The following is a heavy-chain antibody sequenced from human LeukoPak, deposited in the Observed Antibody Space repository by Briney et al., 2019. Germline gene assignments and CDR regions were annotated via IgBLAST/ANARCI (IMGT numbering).Heavy chain of an antibody. Sequence: GRSLRLSCAASGFTFSSYAMHWVRQAPGKGLEWVAVISYDGSNKYYADSVKGRFTISRDKSKNTLYLQMNSLRAEDTAVYYCARGVGAAAGTNWFDPWGQGTLVTVSS. CDR1: GFTFSSYA. V-gene: IGHV3-30*01. D-gene: IGHD6-13*01. CDR2: ISYDGSNK. CDR3: ARGVGAAAGTNWFDP. J-gene: IGHJ5*02.